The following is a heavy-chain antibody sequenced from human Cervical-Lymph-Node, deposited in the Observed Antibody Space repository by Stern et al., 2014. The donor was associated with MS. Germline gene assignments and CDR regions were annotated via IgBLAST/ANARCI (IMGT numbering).Heavy chain of an antibody. V-gene: IGHV1-69*09. Sequence: VQLEESGAEVKKPGSSVNVSCKASGGTFSSSYAVSWVRQAPGQGLEWMGRIIPIIGLANYAQKFETRLTITADTSTNTVYMELRNLTSEDTALYYCARGIVTNRPAATLHNLFDPWGQGTLVTVSS. CDR3: ARGIVTNRPAATLHNLFDP. CDR2: IIPIIGLA. D-gene: IGHD2-15*01. J-gene: IGHJ5*02. CDR1: GGTFSSSYA.